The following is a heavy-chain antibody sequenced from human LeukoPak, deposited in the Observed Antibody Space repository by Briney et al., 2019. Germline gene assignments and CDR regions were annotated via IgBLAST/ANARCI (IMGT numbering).Heavy chain of an antibody. CDR3: AGSGGKYYYDSSGSIDY. V-gene: IGHV4-30-2*01. J-gene: IGHJ4*02. D-gene: IGHD3-22*01. CDR1: GGSISSGGYS. CDR2: IYHSGST. Sequence: SETLSLTCAVSGGSISSGGYSWSWIRQPPGKGLEWIGYIYHSGSTYYNPSLKSRVTISVDRSKNQFSLKLSSATAADTAVYYCAGSGGKYYYDSSGSIDYWGQGTLVTVSS.